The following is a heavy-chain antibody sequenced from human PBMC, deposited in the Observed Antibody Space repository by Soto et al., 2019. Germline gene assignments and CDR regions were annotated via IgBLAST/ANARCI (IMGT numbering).Heavy chain of an antibody. CDR2: IYTSGST. CDR3: ARGFTARFLEWPYLIHWFDP. J-gene: IGHJ5*02. Sequence: TSETLSLTCTVSGGSISSYYWSWIRRPAGKGLEWIGRIYTSGSTNYNPSLKSRVTMSVDTSKNQFSLKLSSVTAADTAVYYCARGFTARFLEWPYLIHWFDPWGQGTLVTVSS. V-gene: IGHV4-4*07. CDR1: GGSISSYY. D-gene: IGHD3-3*01.